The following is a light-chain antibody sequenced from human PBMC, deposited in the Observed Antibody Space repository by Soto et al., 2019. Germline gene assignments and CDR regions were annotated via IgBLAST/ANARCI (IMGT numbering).Light chain of an antibody. CDR2: EDT. CDR3: SSYAGSNNWAV. V-gene: IGLV2-8*01. Sequence: QSALTQPPSASGSPGQSVTISCTGTSSDVGGYNYVSWYQQHPGKAPKLIIYEDTKRPSGVPDRFTGSKSGNTASLTVSGLQAEDDADYYCSSYAGSNNWAVFGGGTKLTVL. J-gene: IGLJ3*02. CDR1: SSDVGGYNY.